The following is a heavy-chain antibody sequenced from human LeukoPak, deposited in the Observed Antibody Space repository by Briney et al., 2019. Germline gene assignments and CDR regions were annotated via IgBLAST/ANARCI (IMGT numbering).Heavy chain of an antibody. D-gene: IGHD1-7*01. J-gene: IGHJ4*02. V-gene: IGHV3-7*01. CDR3: ARDRARELELTW. CDR1: GFTFSSYA. CDR2: IKQDGSEK. Sequence: GGSLRLSCAASGFTFSSYAMSWVRQAPGKGLEWVANIKQDGSEKYYVDSVKGRFTISRDNAKNSLYLQMNSLRAEDTAVYYCARDRARELELTWWGQGTLVTVSS.